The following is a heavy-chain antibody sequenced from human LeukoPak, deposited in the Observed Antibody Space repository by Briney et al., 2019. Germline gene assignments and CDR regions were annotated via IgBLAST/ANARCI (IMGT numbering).Heavy chain of an antibody. CDR2: IYDIGST. Sequence: SETLSLTCTVSGGSIRSSYYYWGWIRQPPGKGLEWIGSIYDIGSTFYNPSLKSRVIISVDTSKHQFSLKLSSVTAADTAVYYCQSRFLEWLLDYWGQGTLVTVSS. V-gene: IGHV4-39*01. CDR1: GGSIRSSYYY. J-gene: IGHJ4*02. D-gene: IGHD3-3*01. CDR3: QSRFLEWLLDY.